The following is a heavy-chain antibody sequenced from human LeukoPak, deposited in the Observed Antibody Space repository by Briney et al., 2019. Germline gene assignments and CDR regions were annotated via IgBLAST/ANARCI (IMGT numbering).Heavy chain of an antibody. D-gene: IGHD6-19*01. V-gene: IGHV3-66*01. CDR1: GFARRSKY. J-gene: IGHJ4*02. Sequence: GGSLTLSCVVSGFARRSKYLIWVRQAPGKGPEWVAVIFNDGYTYYADSVKGRFAISRDSSANTLFLQMNSLRAEDTAVYYCGRVHSGSLDYWGQGALVTVSS. CDR2: IFNDGYT. CDR3: GRVHSGSLDY.